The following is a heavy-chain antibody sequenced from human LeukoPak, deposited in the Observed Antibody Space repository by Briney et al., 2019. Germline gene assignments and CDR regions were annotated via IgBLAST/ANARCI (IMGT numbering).Heavy chain of an antibody. J-gene: IGHJ4*02. CDR1: GGSISSYY. D-gene: IGHD2-2*01. Sequence: SETLSLTCTVSGGSISSYYWSWIRQPPGKGLEWIGYIYYSGSTNYNPSLKSRVTISVDTSKTQFSLKLSSVTAADTAVYYCARAIVVVPAAVGRAFFDYWGQGTLVTVSS. CDR2: IYYSGST. CDR3: ARAIVVVPAAVGRAFFDY. V-gene: IGHV4-59*08.